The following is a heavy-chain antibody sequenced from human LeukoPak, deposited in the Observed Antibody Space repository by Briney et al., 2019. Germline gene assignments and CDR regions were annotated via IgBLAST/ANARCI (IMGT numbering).Heavy chain of an antibody. Sequence: GGSLRLSCAASGFTFSSYAMSWFRKAPGKGLEWVSGISGSGIGGRTHYADSVKGRFTISRDNSKNTLYLQMNSLRAEDTAVYYCAKPRGRYYGSGSYFGYWGQGTLVTVSS. CDR1: GFTFSSYA. CDR3: AKPRGRYYGSGSYFGY. V-gene: IGHV3-23*01. CDR2: ISGSGIGGRT. J-gene: IGHJ4*02. D-gene: IGHD3-10*01.